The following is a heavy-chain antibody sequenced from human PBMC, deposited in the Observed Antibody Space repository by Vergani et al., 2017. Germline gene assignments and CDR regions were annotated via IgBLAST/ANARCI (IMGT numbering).Heavy chain of an antibody. CDR1: GYSFTNYW. CDR2: IHPADSDT. D-gene: IGHD3-22*01. J-gene: IGHJ4*02. V-gene: IGHV5-51*01. CDR3: ARLYGRDSSGSKYFDY. Sequence: EVQLVQSGAEVKKPGESLKISCQISGYSFTNYWIGWVRQMPGKGLEWMGIIHPADSDTRYSPSFQGQVTISVAKSISTAYLQRSSLRASDSAMYYCARLYGRDSSGSKYFDYWGQGTLVTGSS.